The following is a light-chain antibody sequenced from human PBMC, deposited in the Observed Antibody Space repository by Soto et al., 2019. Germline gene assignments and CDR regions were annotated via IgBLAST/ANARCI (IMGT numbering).Light chain of an antibody. CDR1: SSDVGAYIY. J-gene: IGLJ1*01. CDR3: VSFTTSSSYV. CDR2: DIT. Sequence: QSVLTQPASVSGSPGQSITISCTVTSSDVGAYIYVSWYQQHPGKAPKHMIYDITNRPSGVSSRFSGSKSGNTASLTISGLQAEDEADYYFVSFTTSSSYVFGTGTKVTVL. V-gene: IGLV2-14*01.